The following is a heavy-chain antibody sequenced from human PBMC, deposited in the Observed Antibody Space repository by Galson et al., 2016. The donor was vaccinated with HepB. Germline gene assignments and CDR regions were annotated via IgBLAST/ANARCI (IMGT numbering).Heavy chain of an antibody. CDR2: ISLGSTYI. Sequence: SLRLSCAASGFSFSSYSMNWVRQAPGKGLEWVSSISLGSTYIDYVDSVKGRFTISRDNAKNSLYLQMNSLRAEDTAVYYCARSPGRIGIFDWPDTEYYMDVWGTGTTATVSS. D-gene: IGHD3-9*01. CDR1: GFSFSSYS. V-gene: IGHV3-21*01. J-gene: IGHJ6*03. CDR3: ARSPGRIGIFDWPDTEYYMDV.